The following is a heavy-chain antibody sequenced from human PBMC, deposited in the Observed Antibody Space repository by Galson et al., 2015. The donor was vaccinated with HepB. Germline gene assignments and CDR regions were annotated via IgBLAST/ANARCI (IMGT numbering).Heavy chain of an antibody. V-gene: IGHV3-30*18. J-gene: IGHJ4*02. CDR3: AKDRYGSGSYFPY. Sequence: SLRLSCAASGFTFSSYGMHWVRQAPGKGLEWVAVISYDGSNKYYADSVKGRFTISRDNSKNTLYLQMNSLRAEDTAVYYCAKDRYGSGSYFPYWGQGTLVTVSS. CDR1: GFTFSSYG. D-gene: IGHD3-10*01. CDR2: ISYDGSNK.